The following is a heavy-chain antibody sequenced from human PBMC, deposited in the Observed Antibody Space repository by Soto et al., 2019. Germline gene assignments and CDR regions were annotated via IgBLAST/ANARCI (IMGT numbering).Heavy chain of an antibody. V-gene: IGHV4-4*07. D-gene: IGHD3-3*01. CDR3: ARDLPHITIFGVVTERRHNWFDP. CDR2: IYTSGST. J-gene: IGHJ5*02. Sequence: PSETLSLTCTVSGGSISSYYWSWIRQPAGKGLEWIGRIYTSGSTNYNPSLKSRVTMSVDTSKNQFSLKLSSVTAADTAVYYCARDLPHITIFGVVTERRHNWFDPWGQGTLVTVSS. CDR1: GGSISSYY.